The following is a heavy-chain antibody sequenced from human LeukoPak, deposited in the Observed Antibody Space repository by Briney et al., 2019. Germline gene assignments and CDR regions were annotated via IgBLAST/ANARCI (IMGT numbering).Heavy chain of an antibody. CDR3: AKALGITGTPGDGMDV. CDR2: ISGGGGST. J-gene: IGHJ6*02. V-gene: IGHV3-23*01. Sequence: PGGSLRLSCAASGFAFSIYAMNWVRQAPGKGLEWVSVISGGGGSTYCADSVKGRFTISRDNSKNTLYLQMNSLRGEDTAVYYCAKALGITGTPGDGMDVWGQGTTVTVSS. D-gene: IGHD1-20*01. CDR1: GFAFSIYA.